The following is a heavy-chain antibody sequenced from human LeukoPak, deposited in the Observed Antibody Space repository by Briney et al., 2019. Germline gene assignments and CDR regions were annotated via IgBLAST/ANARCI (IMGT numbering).Heavy chain of an antibody. V-gene: IGHV4-59*08. D-gene: IGHD3-10*01. CDR2: IYYSGST. CDR3: ARAFTMVRGVITPYYFDY. Sequence: SSETLSLTCSVSGGSISSYYWSWIRQPPGKGLEWIGYIYYSGSTNYNPSLKSRVTISVDTSKNQFSLKLSSVTAADTAVYYCARAFTMVRGVITPYYFDYWGQGTLVTVSS. CDR1: GGSISSYY. J-gene: IGHJ4*02.